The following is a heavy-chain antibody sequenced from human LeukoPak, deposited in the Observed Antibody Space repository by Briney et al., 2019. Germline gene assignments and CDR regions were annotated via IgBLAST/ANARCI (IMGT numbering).Heavy chain of an antibody. V-gene: IGHV1-2*02. Sequence: GASVRVSCKASGYTYTGYYMHWVRQAPGQGLEWMGWINPNSGGTNYAQKFQGRVTMTRDTSISTAYMELSRLRSDDTAVYYCAREGYYYDSSGYDASDIWGQRTMVTVSS. CDR2: INPNSGGT. CDR3: AREGYYYDSSGYDASDI. D-gene: IGHD3-22*01. J-gene: IGHJ3*02. CDR1: GYTYTGYY.